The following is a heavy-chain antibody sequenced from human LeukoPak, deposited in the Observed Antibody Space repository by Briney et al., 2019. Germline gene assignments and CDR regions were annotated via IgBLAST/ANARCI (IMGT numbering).Heavy chain of an antibody. CDR2: INPNSGAT. V-gene: IGHV1-2*02. Sequence: ASVKVSCKASGYTFSGYYMHWVRQAPGQGLEWMGWINPNSGATLYAQKFQGRVTMTRDTSINTAYMELSSLRSDDTAVYYCTRAKRVIFDYWGQGTLVTVSS. J-gene: IGHJ4*02. CDR3: TRAKRVIFDY. D-gene: IGHD1-1*01. CDR1: GYTFSGYY.